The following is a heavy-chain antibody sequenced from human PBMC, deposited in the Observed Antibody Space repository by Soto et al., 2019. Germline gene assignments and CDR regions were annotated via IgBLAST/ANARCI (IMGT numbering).Heavy chain of an antibody. CDR3: ARHPSDFWFDP. D-gene: IGHD2-21*02. CDR2: INHSGST. CDR1: GGSISSGGYY. J-gene: IGHJ5*02. Sequence: SETLSLTCTVSGGSISSGGYYWSWIRQPPGKGLEWIGEINHSGSTNYNPSLKSRVTVSVDTSKNQFSLKLSSVTAADTAVYYCARHPSDFWFDPWGQGTLVTVSS. V-gene: IGHV4-39*01.